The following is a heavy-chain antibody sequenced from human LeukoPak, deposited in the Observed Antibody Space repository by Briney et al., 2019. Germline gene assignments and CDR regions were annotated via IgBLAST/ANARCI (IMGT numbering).Heavy chain of an antibody. J-gene: IGHJ4*02. CDR1: GFTFRSYV. D-gene: IGHD1-26*01. Sequence: PGGSLRLSCAASGFTFRSYVMNWVRQAPGKGLQWVSAIGSGADKTYYADSVKGRFTISRDNSKNTVFLQMNSLRAEDTAVYYCAKDLGRYRNNYFDYWGQGTLVTVSS. CDR2: IGSGADKT. V-gene: IGHV3-23*01. CDR3: AKDLGRYRNNYFDY.